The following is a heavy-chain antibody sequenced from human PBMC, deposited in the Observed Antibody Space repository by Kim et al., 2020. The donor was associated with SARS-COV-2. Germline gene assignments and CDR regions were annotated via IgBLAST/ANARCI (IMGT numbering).Heavy chain of an antibody. D-gene: IGHD3-22*01. CDR3: ARLPHNSSGYVDS. CDR1: GGSISSSFNY. J-gene: IGHJ4*02. V-gene: IGHV4-39*01. CDR2: VYHSGSN. Sequence: SETLSLTCTVSGGSISSSFNYWGWIRQPPGKGREWIGSVYHSGSNHDSPSLKSRVTVSVDTSKNEFYFKVPTVTAADTAVYFCARLPHNSSGYVDSWGPGILFTASS.